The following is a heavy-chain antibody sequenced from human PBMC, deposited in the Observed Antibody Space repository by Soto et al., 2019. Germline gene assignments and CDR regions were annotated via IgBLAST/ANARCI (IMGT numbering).Heavy chain of an antibody. Sequence: KPSETLSLTCAVSGGSFTSNNWWTWVRQPPGQGLEWIGEISRTGSTNYNPSLKSRVTISLDKSENQFSLKVTSLTAADTAVYYCASRDPGTSVDYWGQGTLVTVSS. V-gene: IGHV4-4*02. D-gene: IGHD1-7*01. CDR3: ASRDPGTSVDY. J-gene: IGHJ4*02. CDR1: GGSFTSNNW. CDR2: ISRTGST.